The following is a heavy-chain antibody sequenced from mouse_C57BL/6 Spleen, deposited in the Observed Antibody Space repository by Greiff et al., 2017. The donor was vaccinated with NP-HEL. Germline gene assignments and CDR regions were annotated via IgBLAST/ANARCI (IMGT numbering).Heavy chain of an antibody. Sequence: KLQESGEGLVKPGGSLKLSCAASGFTFSSYAMSWVRQTPEKRLEWVAYISSGGDYIDYADTVKGRFTISRDNARNTLYLQMSSLKSEDTAMYYCTRDYAEGNAIDYWGQGTSVTVSS. D-gene: IGHD6-5*01. CDR3: TRDYAEGNAIDY. CDR2: ISSGGDYI. V-gene: IGHV5-9-1*02. J-gene: IGHJ4*01. CDR1: GFTFSSYA.